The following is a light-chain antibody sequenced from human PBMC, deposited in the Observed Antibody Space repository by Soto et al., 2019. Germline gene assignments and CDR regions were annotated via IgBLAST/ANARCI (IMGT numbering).Light chain of an antibody. Sequence: SVLPQPASLSGSPGQSITLSCPGTSSDVGDFNYVSWYQQHPGKAPKLITHDVSHRPSGVSNRFSGSKSGNTASLTISGLQAEDEDDYYCSSYKSIYTCVFGTGTKVTVL. V-gene: IGLV2-14*03. CDR2: DVS. J-gene: IGLJ1*01. CDR3: SSYKSIYTCV. CDR1: SSDVGDFNY.